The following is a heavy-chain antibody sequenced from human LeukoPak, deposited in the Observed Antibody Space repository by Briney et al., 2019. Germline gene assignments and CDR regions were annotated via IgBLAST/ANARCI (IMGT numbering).Heavy chain of an antibody. V-gene: IGHV3-7*01. CDR2: IKQDGSEK. CDR3: AATVTLFDY. Sequence: GGSLRLSCAASGFTLSSYWMSWVRQAPGKGLEWVANIKQDGSEKYYVDSVKGRFTISRDNARNSLYLQMNSLRAEDTAVYYCAATVTLFDYWGQGTLVTVSS. CDR1: GFTLSSYW. J-gene: IGHJ4*02. D-gene: IGHD4-17*01.